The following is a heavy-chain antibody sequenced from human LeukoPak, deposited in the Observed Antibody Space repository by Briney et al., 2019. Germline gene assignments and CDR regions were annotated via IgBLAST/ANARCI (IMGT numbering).Heavy chain of an antibody. J-gene: IGHJ4*02. CDR3: ARLYYGSGLSDF. D-gene: IGHD3-10*01. CDR2: ISGSGSNT. V-gene: IGHV3-23*01. CDR1: GITFSSYG. Sequence: GGSLTLSCAASGITFSSYGMSWVRQAPGKELEGVSAISGSGSNTHYEHSVKGRFTISRDNSKNTVFLQMSSLRAEDTAVYYCARLYYGSGLSDFWGQGTLVTVSS.